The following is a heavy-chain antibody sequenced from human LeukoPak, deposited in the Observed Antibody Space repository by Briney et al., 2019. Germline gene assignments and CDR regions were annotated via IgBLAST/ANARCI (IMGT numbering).Heavy chain of an antibody. CDR2: INHSGST. D-gene: IGHD1-26*01. J-gene: IGHJ6*03. V-gene: IGHV4-34*01. CDR1: GGSFSGYY. CDR3: ASQGHHGKIVGTTLSYFYMDV. Sequence: PSETLSLTCAVYGGSFSGYYWSWIRQPPGKGLEWIGEINHSGSTNYNPSLKSRVTRSVDTSKNQFSLKLSSVTAADTAFYYCASQGHHGKIVGTTLSYFYMDVWGKGTTVTVSS.